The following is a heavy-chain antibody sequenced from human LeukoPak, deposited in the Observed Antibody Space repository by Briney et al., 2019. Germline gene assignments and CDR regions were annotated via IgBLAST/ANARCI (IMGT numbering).Heavy chain of an antibody. J-gene: IGHJ4*02. CDR1: GFTFGDYA. Sequence: PGGSLRLSCTASGFTFGDYAMSWIRQAPGKGLEWVGFIRSKAYGETADYAASVKGRFTISRDDSKAIACLQMNSLKPEDTAVYHCTRDRGAYNLYDYWGQGTLVTVSS. CDR2: IRSKAYGETA. V-gene: IGHV3-49*03. CDR3: TRDRGAYNLYDY. D-gene: IGHD1-1*01.